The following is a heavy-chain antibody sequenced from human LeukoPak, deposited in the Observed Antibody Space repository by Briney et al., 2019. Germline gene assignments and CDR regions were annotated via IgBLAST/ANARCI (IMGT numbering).Heavy chain of an antibody. Sequence: GGSLRLSCAASGFTFSSSTMNWVRQAPGKGLEWVSSISSSSSTIFYADSVKGRFAISRDNAKNSLYLQMDSLRDADTAVYYCARGRNSVGNYWGQGTLVTVSS. CDR1: GFTFSSST. D-gene: IGHD2-15*01. CDR2: ISSSSSTI. J-gene: IGHJ4*02. V-gene: IGHV3-48*02. CDR3: ARGRNSVGNY.